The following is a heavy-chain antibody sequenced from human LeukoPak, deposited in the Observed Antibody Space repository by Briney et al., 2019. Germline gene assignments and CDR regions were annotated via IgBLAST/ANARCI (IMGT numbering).Heavy chain of an antibody. V-gene: IGHV3-30-3*01. CDR3: AKDIRNNIAVAGTSFDY. Sequence: GGSLRLSCAASGFTFSSYAMHWVRQAPGKGLEWVAVISYDGSNKYYADSVKGRFTISRDNAKNSLYLQMNSLRAEDTALYYCAKDIRNNIAVAGTSFDYWGQGTLVAVSS. J-gene: IGHJ4*02. CDR1: GFTFSSYA. CDR2: ISYDGSNK. D-gene: IGHD6-19*01.